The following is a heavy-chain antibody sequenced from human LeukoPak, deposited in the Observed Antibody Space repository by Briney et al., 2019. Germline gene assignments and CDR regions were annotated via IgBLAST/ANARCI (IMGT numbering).Heavy chain of an antibody. J-gene: IGHJ4*02. Sequence: SETLSLTCTVSGGSISSYYWSWIRQPPGKGLEWIGYIYYSGSTNYNPSLKSRVTISVDTSKNQFSLKLSSVTAADTAVYYCARFRSGAVDYWGQGTLVTVSS. CDR1: GGSISSYY. V-gene: IGHV4-59*01. CDR2: IYYSGST. CDR3: ARFRSGAVDY. D-gene: IGHD2-15*01.